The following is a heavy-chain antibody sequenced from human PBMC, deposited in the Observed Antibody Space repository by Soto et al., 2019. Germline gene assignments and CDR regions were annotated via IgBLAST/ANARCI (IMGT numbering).Heavy chain of an antibody. D-gene: IGHD3-3*01. Sequence: ASVKVSCKASGGTFSSYAISWVRQAPGQGLGWMGGIIPIFGTANYAQKFQGRVTITADESTSTAYMELSSLRSEDTAVYYCARVNYDFWSGPHPYYHYGMDVWGQGTTVTVSS. CDR1: GGTFSSYA. CDR3: ARVNYDFWSGPHPYYHYGMDV. CDR2: IIPIFGTA. V-gene: IGHV1-69*13. J-gene: IGHJ6*02.